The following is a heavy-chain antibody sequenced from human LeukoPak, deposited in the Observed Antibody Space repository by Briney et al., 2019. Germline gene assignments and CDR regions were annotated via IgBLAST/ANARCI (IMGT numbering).Heavy chain of an antibody. V-gene: IGHV4-4*07. CDR1: GGSISNYY. CDR2: IYTSGST. CDR3: AKIGYSSGWFEVDS. Sequence: SETLSLTCTVSGGSISNYYWTWIRQPAGKGLEWIGRIYTSGSTNYNPSLKSRVTISLDKSKNQFSLRLSSVPAADTAVYFCAKIGYSSGWFEVDSWGQGTLVTVSS. D-gene: IGHD6-19*01. J-gene: IGHJ4*02.